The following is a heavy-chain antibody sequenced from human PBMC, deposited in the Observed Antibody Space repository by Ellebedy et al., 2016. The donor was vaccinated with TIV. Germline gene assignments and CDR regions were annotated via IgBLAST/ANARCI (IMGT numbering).Heavy chain of an antibody. V-gene: IGHV4-59*01. CDR3: ARDQGYSSSWLTD. CDR2: MSYSGST. J-gene: IGHJ4*02. CDR1: GASITTYY. Sequence: MPSETLSLTCNVSGASITTYYWNWIRQSPGKGLEWIGYMSYSGSTNYNPSLKSRVTISVDTSKNQFSLKLNSVTAADTAVYYCARDQGYSSSWLTDWGQGTLVTVSS. D-gene: IGHD6-13*01.